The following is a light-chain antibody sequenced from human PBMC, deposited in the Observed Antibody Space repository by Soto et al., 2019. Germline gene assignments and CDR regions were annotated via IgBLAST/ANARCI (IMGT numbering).Light chain of an antibody. CDR2: DVS. Sequence: QSVLTQPASVSGSPGQSITISCTGTSSDVSGYNYVSWYQQHPGKAPKLMIYDVSNQPSGVSSRFSGSKSGNTASLTVSGLQAEDEADYYCSSYSGSSISGVFGGGTKLTVL. CDR3: SSYSGSSISGV. CDR1: SSDVSGYNY. V-gene: IGLV2-14*03. J-gene: IGLJ2*01.